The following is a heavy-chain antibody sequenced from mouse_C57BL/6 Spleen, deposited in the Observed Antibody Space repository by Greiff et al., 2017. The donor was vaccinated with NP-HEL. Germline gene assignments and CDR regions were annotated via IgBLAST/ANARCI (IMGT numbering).Heavy chain of an antibody. CDR3: TRGPTTGAPFAY. V-gene: IGHV14-4*01. Sequence: VHLVESGAELVRPGASVKLSCTASGFNIKDDYMHWVKQRPEQGLEWIGWIDPENGDTEYASKFQGKATITADTSSNTAYLQLSSLTSEDTAVYYCTRGPTTGAPFAYWGQGTLVTVSA. CDR2: IDPENGDT. CDR1: GFNIKDDY. J-gene: IGHJ3*01. D-gene: IGHD5-5*01.